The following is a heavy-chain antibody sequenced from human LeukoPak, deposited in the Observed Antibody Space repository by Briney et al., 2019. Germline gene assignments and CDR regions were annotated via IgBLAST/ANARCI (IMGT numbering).Heavy chain of an antibody. D-gene: IGHD5-12*01. J-gene: IGHJ6*03. CDR3: ARDREYSGYGWGYYYMGV. CDR2: INPNSGGT. Sequence: ASVKVSCKASGYTFTGYYMHWVRQAPGQGLEWMGWINPNSGGTNYAQKFQGRVTMTRDTSISTAYMELSRLRSDDTAVYYCARDREYSGYGWGYYYMGVWGKGTTVTVSS. CDR1: GYTFTGYY. V-gene: IGHV1-2*02.